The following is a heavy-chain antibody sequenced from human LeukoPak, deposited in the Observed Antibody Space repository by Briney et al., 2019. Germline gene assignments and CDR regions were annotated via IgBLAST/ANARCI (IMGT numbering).Heavy chain of an antibody. CDR1: GGSISGYC. CDR2: IYYSGST. D-gene: IGHD4-17*01. Sequence: SETLSLTCSVSGGSISGYCWSWIRQPPGKGLEWIGYIYYSGSTNYNPSLKSRVTISVDTSKNQFSLKLSSVTAADTAVYYCARAQGTVTEKFDYWGQGTLVTVSS. V-gene: IGHV4-59*01. CDR3: ARAQGTVTEKFDY. J-gene: IGHJ4*02.